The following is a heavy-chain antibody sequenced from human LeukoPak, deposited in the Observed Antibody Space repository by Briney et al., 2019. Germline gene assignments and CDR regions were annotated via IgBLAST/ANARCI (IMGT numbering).Heavy chain of an antibody. CDR1: GGSISSGAYY. CDR3: ALEGEQWLGYAFDI. D-gene: IGHD6-19*01. Sequence: PSETLSLTCTVSGGSISSGAYYWTWIRQHPGKGLEWIGYIYYSGSTYYNPSLKSRVTISVDTSKNQFSLKLSSVTAADTAVYYCALEGEQWLGYAFDIWGQGTMVTVSS. J-gene: IGHJ3*02. V-gene: IGHV4-31*03. CDR2: IYYSGST.